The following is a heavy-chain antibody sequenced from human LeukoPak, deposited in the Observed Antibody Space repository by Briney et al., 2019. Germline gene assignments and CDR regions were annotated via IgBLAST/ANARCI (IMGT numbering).Heavy chain of an antibody. CDR3: AKMGPIVLMVYATSANFDY. Sequence: GGSLRLSCAASGFTFSSYAMSWVRQAPGKGLEWVSAISGSGGSTYYADSVKGRLTISRDNSKNTLYLQMNSLRAEDTAVYYCAKMGPIVLMVYATSANFDYWGQGTLVTVSS. CDR1: GFTFSSYA. V-gene: IGHV3-23*01. J-gene: IGHJ4*02. D-gene: IGHD2-8*01. CDR2: ISGSGGST.